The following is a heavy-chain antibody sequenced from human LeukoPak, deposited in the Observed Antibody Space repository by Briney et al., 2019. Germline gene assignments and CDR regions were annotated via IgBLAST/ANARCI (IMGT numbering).Heavy chain of an antibody. Sequence: WGSLTLSCTASGFTLSRFAMHWVRQAPGKGLEWLGHMSDDGSEKHYVDSVRGRFTISRDPSKNTLYLEMTSLRTEDTAVYYCAREADSGYYRTVDYWGQGTMVTVS. CDR1: GFTLSRFA. CDR2: MSDDGSEK. J-gene: IGHJ4*02. D-gene: IGHD2-15*01. V-gene: IGHV3-30-3*01. CDR3: AREADSGYYRTVDY.